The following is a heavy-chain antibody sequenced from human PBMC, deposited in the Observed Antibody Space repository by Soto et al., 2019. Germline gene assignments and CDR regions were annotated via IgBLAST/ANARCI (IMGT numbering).Heavy chain of an antibody. J-gene: IGHJ6*02. CDR3: ARAGGPEFWSSLYYYYGKDV. CDR1: GFIFSSYW. V-gene: IGHV3-74*01. D-gene: IGHD3-3*01. Sequence: PGGSLRLSCAASGFIFSSYWMHWVRQAPGKGLVWVSRLHSDGSTTSYADSVKGRFTISRDNSKNTLYLQMNSLRAEDTAVYYCARAGGPEFWSSLYYYYGKDVGGQGTTDIVSS. CDR2: LHSDGSTT.